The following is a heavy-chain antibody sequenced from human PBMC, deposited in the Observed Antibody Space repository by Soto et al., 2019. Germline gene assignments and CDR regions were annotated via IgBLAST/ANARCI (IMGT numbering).Heavy chain of an antibody. D-gene: IGHD2-8*01. J-gene: IGHJ4*02. CDR2: IDPGDSDT. Sequence: GQSLKISCKGSGYSFTCYWIGWLRQMRGKGLGWMGIIDPGDSDTSYSPSVQGQVTISADKSISTAYLQWSSLKASDTAVYFCVSQRTSVLTQAYFDYWGPGALVTVSS. CDR1: GYSFTCYW. V-gene: IGHV5-51*01. CDR3: VSQRTSVLTQAYFDY.